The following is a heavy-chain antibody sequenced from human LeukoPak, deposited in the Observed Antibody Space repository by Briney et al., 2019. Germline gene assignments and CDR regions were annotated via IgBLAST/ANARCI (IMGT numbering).Heavy chain of an antibody. V-gene: IGHV3-30*03. J-gene: IGHJ5*02. CDR1: GFTFSTYG. CDR2: ISYDGSNK. CDR3: ARVSRLRNPRTLDL. Sequence: GRSLRLSCATSGFTFSTYGMHWVRQAPGKGLEWVAVISYDGSNKYYADSVKGRFTISRDNAKNSLHLQMSSLRVEDTALYYCARVSRLRNPRTLDLWGQGTLVTVSS. D-gene: IGHD3-16*02.